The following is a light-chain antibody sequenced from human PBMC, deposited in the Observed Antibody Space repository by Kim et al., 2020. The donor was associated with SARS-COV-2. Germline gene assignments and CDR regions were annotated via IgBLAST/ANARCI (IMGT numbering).Light chain of an antibody. V-gene: IGKV3-20*01. CDR2: GAS. CDR3: HQYGSSPET. J-gene: IGKJ2*01. Sequence: EIVLTQSPGTLSLSPGERATLSCRASQSISSNSLAWYQQIPGQAPRLLIYGASSRATGIPDRFSGSGSGTDFTLTINRLEPEDFAVYYCHQYGSSPETFGQGTKLEI. CDR1: QSISSNS.